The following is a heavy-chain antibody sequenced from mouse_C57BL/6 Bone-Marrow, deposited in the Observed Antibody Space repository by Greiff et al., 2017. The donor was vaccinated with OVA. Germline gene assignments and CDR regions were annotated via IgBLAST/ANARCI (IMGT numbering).Heavy chain of an antibody. D-gene: IGHD1-1*01. Sequence: VKLMESGAELVRPGTSVKVSCKASGYAFTNSLIEWVKQRPGQGLEWIGVINPGSGGTNYNGKFKGKATLNADKSSSTAYMQLSSLTSEDSAVYFCASWNYGSFDYWGQGTTLTVSS. CDR1: GYAFTNSL. J-gene: IGHJ2*01. CDR3: ASWNYGSFDY. V-gene: IGHV1-54*01. CDR2: INPGSGGT.